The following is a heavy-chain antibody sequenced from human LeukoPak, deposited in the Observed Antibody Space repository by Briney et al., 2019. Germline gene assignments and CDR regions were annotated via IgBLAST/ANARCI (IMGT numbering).Heavy chain of an antibody. Sequence: GGSLRLSCATSGFTSSTYTMNWVRQAPGKGLEWVSYISSSSGTIYYADSVKGRFTISRDNAKNPLYLQMNSLRAEDTAVYYCAREWRGAFDYWGQGTLVTVSS. J-gene: IGHJ4*02. V-gene: IGHV3-48*01. CDR1: GFTSSTYT. D-gene: IGHD4/OR15-4a*01. CDR3: AREWRGAFDY. CDR2: ISSSSGTI.